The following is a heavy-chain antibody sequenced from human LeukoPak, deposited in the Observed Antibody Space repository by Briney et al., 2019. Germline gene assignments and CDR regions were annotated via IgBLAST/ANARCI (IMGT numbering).Heavy chain of an antibody. CDR2: IKTGGSDT. CDR3: AFHNSSGNFGY. V-gene: IGHV3-74*01. J-gene: IGHJ4*02. Sequence: GGCLILSCAASVFSFSRYCMFWVRQAPWKGLVWVLRIKTGGSDTAYADSVKGRFTISRDNAKNTLYLQMNSLRPEDTAVYYCAFHNSSGNFGYWGQGTLVTVSS. CDR1: VFSFSRYC. D-gene: IGHD3-22*01.